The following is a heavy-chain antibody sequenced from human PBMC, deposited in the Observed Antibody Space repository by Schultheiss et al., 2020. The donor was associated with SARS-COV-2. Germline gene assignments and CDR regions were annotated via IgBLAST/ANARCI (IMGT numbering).Heavy chain of an antibody. V-gene: IGHV3-23*01. Sequence: GESLKISCAASGFTFSSYAMSWVRQAPGKGLEWVSAISGSGGSTYYADSVKGRFTISRDNSKNTLFLQLNSLRPDDTALYFCVLSPDSSRYHHWGQGTLVTVSS. CDR3: VLSPDSSRYHH. J-gene: IGHJ5*02. CDR2: ISGSGGST. CDR1: GFTFSSYA. D-gene: IGHD3-22*01.